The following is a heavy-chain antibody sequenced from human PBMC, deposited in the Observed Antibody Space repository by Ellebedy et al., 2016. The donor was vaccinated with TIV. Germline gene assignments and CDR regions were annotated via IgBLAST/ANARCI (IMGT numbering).Heavy chain of an antibody. J-gene: IGHJ4*02. V-gene: IGHV4-39*01. D-gene: IGHD1-1*01. CDR3: ARHHTVERGAIDY. CDR2: IYYSGST. Sequence: MPSETLSLTCTVSGGSISSPSYYWGWIRPPPGKGLEWIGSIYYSGSTYYYPSLKSRVTMSIDTSTNQFSLKLSSVTAADTAVYYCARHHTVERGAIDYWGQGTLVTVSS. CDR1: GGSISSPSYY.